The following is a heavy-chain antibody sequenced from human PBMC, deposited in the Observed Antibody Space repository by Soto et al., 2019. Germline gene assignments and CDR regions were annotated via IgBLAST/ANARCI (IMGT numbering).Heavy chain of an antibody. Sequence: QVQLVQSGAEVKKPGASVKVSCKASGYTFTSYEVNWVRQAIGEGLEWMGWMNPHSGTTGYTQKCQRRVSMSTDTSIIRDYTDLSRLTSEDTAVYCCAVGQRWGVAVAGGEDYWGQGTLVSVSS. CDR1: GYTFTSYE. V-gene: IGHV1-8*01. J-gene: IGHJ4*02. D-gene: IGHD6-19*01. CDR2: MNPHSGTT. CDR3: AVGQRWGVAVAGGEDY.